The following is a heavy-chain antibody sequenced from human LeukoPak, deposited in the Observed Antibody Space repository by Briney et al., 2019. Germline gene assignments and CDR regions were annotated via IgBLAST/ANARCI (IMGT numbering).Heavy chain of an antibody. CDR1: GLTFSSYW. V-gene: IGHV3-74*03. Sequence: GGSLRLSCEVSGLTFSSYWMHWVRHAPGKGLVWISRINSDGSSTTYADSVKGRFTISSDNAKNTVYLQVDSLRAEDTAVYYCAKGSITMISDWGQGTLVTVSS. J-gene: IGHJ4*02. CDR2: INSDGSST. CDR3: AKGSITMISD. D-gene: IGHD3-22*01.